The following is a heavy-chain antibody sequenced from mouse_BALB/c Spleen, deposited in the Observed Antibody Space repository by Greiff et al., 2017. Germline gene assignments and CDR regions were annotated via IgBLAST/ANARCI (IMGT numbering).Heavy chain of an antibody. CDR2: ISYDGSN. V-gene: IGHV3-6*02. CDR3: ARGNWDGRGDY. J-gene: IGHJ2*01. Sequence: VQLQQSGPGLVKPSQSLSLTCSVTGYSITSGYYWNWIRQFPGNKLEWMGYISYDGSNNYNPSLKNRISITRDTSKNQFFLKLNSVTTEDTATYYCARGNWDGRGDYWGQGTTLTVSS. D-gene: IGHD4-1*01. CDR1: GYSITSGYY.